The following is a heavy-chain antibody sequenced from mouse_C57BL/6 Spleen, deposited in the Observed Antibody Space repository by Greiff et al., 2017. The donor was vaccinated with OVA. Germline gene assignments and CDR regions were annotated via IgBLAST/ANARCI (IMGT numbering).Heavy chain of an antibody. V-gene: IGHV1-9*01. D-gene: IGHD2-3*01. J-gene: IGHJ4*01. Sequence: QVQLKQSGAELMKPGASVKLSCKATGYTFTGYWIEWVKQRPGHGLEWIGEILPGSGSTNYNEKFKGKATFTADTSSNTAYMQLSSLTTEDSAIYYGARSFYDGYIFYAMDYWGQGTSVTVSS. CDR3: ARSFYDGYIFYAMDY. CDR2: ILPGSGST. CDR1: GYTFTGYW.